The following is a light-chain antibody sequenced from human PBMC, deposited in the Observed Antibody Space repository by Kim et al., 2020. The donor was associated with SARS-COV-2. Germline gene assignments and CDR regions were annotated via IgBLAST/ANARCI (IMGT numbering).Light chain of an antibody. V-gene: IGLV3-19*01. CDR3: NSRDSSGNHVV. CDR1: SLRSYY. CDR2: GKN. J-gene: IGLJ2*01. Sequence: SSELSQDPAVSVALGQTVRITCQGDSLRSYYASWYQQKPGQAPVLVIHGKNNRPSGIPDRFSGSSSGNTASLTNTGAQAEDEADYYCNSRDSSGNHVVFG.